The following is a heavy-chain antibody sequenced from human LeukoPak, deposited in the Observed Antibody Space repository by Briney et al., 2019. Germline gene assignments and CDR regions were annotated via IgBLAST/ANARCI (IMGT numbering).Heavy chain of an antibody. D-gene: IGHD3-22*01. CDR3: ARVGYYDSSGYLDY. J-gene: IGHJ4*02. Sequence: SVKVSCKASGYTFTGYYMHWVRQAPGQGLEWMGRIIPILGIANYAQKFQGRVTITADKSTSTAYMELSSLRSEDTAVYYCARVGYYDSSGYLDYWGQGTLVTVSS. V-gene: IGHV1-69*04. CDR2: IIPILGIA. CDR1: GYTFTGYY.